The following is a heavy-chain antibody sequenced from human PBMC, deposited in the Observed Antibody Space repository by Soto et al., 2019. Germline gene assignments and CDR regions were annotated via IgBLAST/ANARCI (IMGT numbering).Heavy chain of an antibody. V-gene: IGHV3-23*01. CDR1: GFTLSSYA. CDR3: AKDTLWDTAMVDDAFDI. Sequence: GGSLRLSCAASGFTLSSYAMSWVRQAPGKGLEWVSAISGSGGSTYYADSVKGRFTISRDNSKNTLYLQMSSLRAEDTAVYYCAKDTLWDTAMVDDAFDIWGQGTMVTVSS. D-gene: IGHD5-18*01. J-gene: IGHJ3*02. CDR2: ISGSGGST.